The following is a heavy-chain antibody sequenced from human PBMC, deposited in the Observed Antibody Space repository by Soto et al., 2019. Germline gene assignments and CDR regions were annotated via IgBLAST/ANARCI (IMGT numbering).Heavy chain of an antibody. D-gene: IGHD3-22*01. CDR3: ANHQSYYDTNPGEYFQH. CDR1: GFTFISYA. Sequence: PGGSLRLSCAASGFTFISYAMSWVRQAQGKGLEWVSAISGSGGSTYYADSVKGRFTISRDNSKNTLYLQMNSLRAEDTAVYYCANHQSYYDTNPGEYFQHWGQGTLVTVSS. J-gene: IGHJ1*01. CDR2: ISGSGGST. V-gene: IGHV3-23*01.